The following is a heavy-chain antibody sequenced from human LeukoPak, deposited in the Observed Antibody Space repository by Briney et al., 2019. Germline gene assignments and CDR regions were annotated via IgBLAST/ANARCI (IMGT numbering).Heavy chain of an antibody. CDR1: GYTFTSYY. Sequence: VASVKVSCKASGYTFTSYYMHWVRQAPGQGLEWMGLINPSGGSTSYAQKFQGRVTMTRDTSTSTVYMELSSLRSEDTAVYYCARDGVDYGDYVAFDYWGQGTLVTVSS. CDR2: INPSGGST. D-gene: IGHD4-17*01. V-gene: IGHV1-46*01. CDR3: ARDGVDYGDYVAFDY. J-gene: IGHJ4*02.